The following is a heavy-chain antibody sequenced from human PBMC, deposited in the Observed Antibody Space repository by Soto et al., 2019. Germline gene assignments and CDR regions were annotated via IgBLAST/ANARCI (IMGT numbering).Heavy chain of an antibody. V-gene: IGHV3-23*01. CDR2: IDGSGGIA. CDR1: GFTFVTTA. J-gene: IGHJ5*02. D-gene: IGHD3-10*01. CDR3: VKNSGWFNT. Sequence: GGSLRLSCAASGFTFVTTAMIWVRQAPGEGLEWVSTIDGSGGIAYYADSVKGRFTISSDNSRNAAYLQMNSLRGDDTALYYCVKNSGWFNTWGQGALVTVSS.